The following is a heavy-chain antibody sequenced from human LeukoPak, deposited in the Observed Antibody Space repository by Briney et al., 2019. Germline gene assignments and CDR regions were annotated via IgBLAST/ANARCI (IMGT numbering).Heavy chain of an antibody. D-gene: IGHD4-17*01. V-gene: IGHV4-4*07. J-gene: IGHJ4*02. CDR1: GASISTYH. Sequence: SETLSLTCTVSGASISTYHWTWIRQSAGKGLEWIGVIYASANTNYNPSLESRVTMSLDTSTTQLSLNLTSVTAADTAVYYCAKKDGAFWGQGTLVTVSS. CDR3: AKKDGAF. CDR2: IYASANT.